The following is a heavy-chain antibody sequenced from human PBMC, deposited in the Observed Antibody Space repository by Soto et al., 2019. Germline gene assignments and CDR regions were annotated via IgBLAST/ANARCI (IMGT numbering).Heavy chain of an antibody. Sequence: EVQLVESGGGLVQPGGSLRLSCAASGFIFSGYWMHWVRRAPGKGLVWVSRINSDGSSTTYADSVKGRFTISRDNAKNTMYLQMNSLRAEDTAVYYCARLHGGSGSFIDYWGQGTLVTVSS. J-gene: IGHJ4*02. D-gene: IGHD3-10*01. CDR2: INSDGSST. CDR1: GFIFSGYW. V-gene: IGHV3-74*03. CDR3: ARLHGGSGSFIDY.